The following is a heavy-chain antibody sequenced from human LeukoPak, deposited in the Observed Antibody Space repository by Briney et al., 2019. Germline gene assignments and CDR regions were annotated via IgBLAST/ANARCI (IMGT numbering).Heavy chain of an antibody. CDR1: GCTSSSYA. D-gene: IGHD4-23*01. CDR2: TIPIFGTA. Sequence: SVKVSFKASGCTSSSYAISWVRQAPGQGLEWMGRTIPIFGTANNAQKFQGRVTINKDESTSADYMELSSLRSEDTAVYYCARDDGGNSVSDYWGQGTLVSVSS. V-gene: IGHV1-69*05. CDR3: ARDDGGNSVSDY. J-gene: IGHJ4*02.